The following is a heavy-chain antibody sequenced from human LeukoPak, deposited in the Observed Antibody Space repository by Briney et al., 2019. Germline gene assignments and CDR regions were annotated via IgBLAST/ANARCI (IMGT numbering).Heavy chain of an antibody. CDR2: ISWNSGSI. D-gene: IGHD6-19*01. CDR3: AKGRRPGIAVANFDY. Sequence: GGSLRLSCAASGFTFDDYAMHWVRQAPGKGLEWVSGISWNSGSIGYADSVKGRFTISRDNAKNSLYLQMDSLRAEDTALYYCAKGRRPGIAVANFDYWGQGTLVTVSS. J-gene: IGHJ4*02. V-gene: IGHV3-9*01. CDR1: GFTFDDYA.